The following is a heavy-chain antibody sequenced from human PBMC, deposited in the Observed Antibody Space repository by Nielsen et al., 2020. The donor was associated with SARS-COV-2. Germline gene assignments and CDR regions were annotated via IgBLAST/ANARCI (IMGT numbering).Heavy chain of an antibody. CDR1: GYTFSSYG. D-gene: IGHD6-13*01. V-gene: IGHV1-18*01. Sequence: ASVKVSCKASGYTFSSYGITWVRQAPGQGLEWMGWISASNGDTKYAPRLQGRVTMTTDTSTSTAYMELRSLRPDDTAVYYCARGVVYKRSWLHCDYWGQGTLVTVSS. J-gene: IGHJ4*02. CDR2: ISASNGDT. CDR3: ARGVVYKRSWLHCDY.